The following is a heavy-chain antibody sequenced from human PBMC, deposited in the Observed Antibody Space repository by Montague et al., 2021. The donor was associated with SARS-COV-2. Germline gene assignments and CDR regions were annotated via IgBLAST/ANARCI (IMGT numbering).Heavy chain of an antibody. V-gene: IGHV3-74*01. D-gene: IGHD6-19*01. CDR1: GFTFNNYW. Sequence: SLRLSCAASGFTFNNYWMHWVRQVPRKGLLWVSLINRDGSSTTYADSVKGRFTISRDNAKNTLYLQVNSLRDDDTAVYYCAREAYNSGDFDFWGQGTLVTVSS. CDR3: AREAYNSGDFDF. J-gene: IGHJ4*02. CDR2: INRDGSST.